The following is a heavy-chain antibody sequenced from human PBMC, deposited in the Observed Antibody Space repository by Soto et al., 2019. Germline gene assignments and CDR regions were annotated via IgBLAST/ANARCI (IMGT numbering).Heavy chain of an antibody. Sequence: GGSLRLSCAASGFTFSSYAMSWVRQAPGKGLEWVSAISGSGGSTYYADSVKGRFTISRDNSKNTLYLQMNSLRAEDTAVYYCAKGEGYYDGSGYSQYFDYWGQGTLVTVSS. CDR3: AKGEGYYDGSGYSQYFDY. V-gene: IGHV3-23*01. D-gene: IGHD3-22*01. J-gene: IGHJ4*02. CDR2: ISGSGGST. CDR1: GFTFSSYA.